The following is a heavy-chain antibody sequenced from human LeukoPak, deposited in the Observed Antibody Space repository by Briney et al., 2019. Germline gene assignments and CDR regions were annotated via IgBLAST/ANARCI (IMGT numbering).Heavy chain of an antibody. CDR3: ARGQLYDY. V-gene: IGHV4-34*01. Sequence: ESSETLSLTCAVYGGSFIGYYWSWIRPPPGKGLEWIGEINHSGSTNYNPSLKSRVTISVDTSKNQFSLKLSSVTAADTAVYYSARGQLYDYWGQGTLVTVSS. J-gene: IGHJ4*02. CDR1: GGSFIGYY. CDR2: INHSGST. D-gene: IGHD2-2*01.